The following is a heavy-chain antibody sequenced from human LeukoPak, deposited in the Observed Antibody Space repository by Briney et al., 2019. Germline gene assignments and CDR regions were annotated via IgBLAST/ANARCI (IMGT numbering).Heavy chain of an antibody. CDR3: AKTTMVREIDGAFDI. J-gene: IGHJ3*02. V-gene: IGHV1-18*01. Sequence: ASVKVSCKASGYTFTSYGISWVRQAPGQGLEWMGWISAYNGNTNYAQKLQGRVTMTTDTSTSTAYIELRSLRSDDTAVYYCAKTTMVREIDGAFDIWDQGTMVTVSS. D-gene: IGHD3-10*01. CDR2: ISAYNGNT. CDR1: GYTFTSYG.